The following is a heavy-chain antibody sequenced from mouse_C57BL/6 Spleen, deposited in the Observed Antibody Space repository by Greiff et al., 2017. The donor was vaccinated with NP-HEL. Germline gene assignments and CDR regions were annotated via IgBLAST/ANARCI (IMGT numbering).Heavy chain of an antibody. V-gene: IGHV1-80*01. CDR1: GYAFSSYW. D-gene: IGHD2-4*01. J-gene: IGHJ2*01. CDR3: ARFDYLCYFDY. Sequence: QVQLKESGAELVKPGASVKISCKASGYAFSSYWMNWVKQRPGKGLEWIGQIYPGDGDTNYNGKFKGKATLTADKSSSTAYMQLSSLTSEDSAVYFCARFDYLCYFDYWGQGTTLTVSS. CDR2: IYPGDGDT.